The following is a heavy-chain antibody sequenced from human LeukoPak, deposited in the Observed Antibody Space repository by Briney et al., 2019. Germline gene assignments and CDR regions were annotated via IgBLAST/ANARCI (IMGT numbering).Heavy chain of an antibody. Sequence: GGSLRLSCAASGFTVSSNYMSWVRQAPGKGLEWVSVIYSGGATYYTDSVKGRFTISRDNSKNTLYLQMNSLRAEDTAVYYCARDLGDSSGYYYGYWGQGTLVTVSS. CDR2: IYSGGAT. D-gene: IGHD3-22*01. V-gene: IGHV3-53*01. J-gene: IGHJ4*02. CDR3: ARDLGDSSGYYYGY. CDR1: GFTVSSNY.